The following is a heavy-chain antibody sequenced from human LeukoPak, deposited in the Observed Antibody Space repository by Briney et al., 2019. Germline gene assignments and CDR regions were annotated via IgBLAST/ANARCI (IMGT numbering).Heavy chain of an antibody. CDR2: INHSGST. D-gene: IGHD2-2*02. CDR3: ARGIVVVPAAIRRRCYFDY. CDR1: GGSFSGYY. V-gene: IGHV4-34*01. Sequence: SETLSLTCAVYGGSFSGYYWSWIRQPPGKGLEWIGEINHSGSTNYNPSLKSRVTISVDTSKNQFSLKLSSVTAADTAVYYCARGIVVVPAAIRRRCYFDYWGQGTLVTVSS. J-gene: IGHJ4*02.